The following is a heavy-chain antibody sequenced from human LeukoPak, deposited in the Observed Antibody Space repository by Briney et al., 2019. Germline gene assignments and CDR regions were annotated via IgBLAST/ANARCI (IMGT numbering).Heavy chain of an antibody. J-gene: IGHJ3*02. CDR2: ISISGSTI. V-gene: IGHV3-48*03. CDR1: GFTFSSYE. D-gene: IGHD6-19*01. CDR3: ARTVAGLPLDASDI. Sequence: TGGSLRLSCAASGFTFSSYEMNWVRQAPGKGLEWVSFISISGSTIYYADSVKGRFTISRDNAKNSLYLQMNSLRAEDTAVYYCARTVAGLPLDASDIWGQGTMVTVSS.